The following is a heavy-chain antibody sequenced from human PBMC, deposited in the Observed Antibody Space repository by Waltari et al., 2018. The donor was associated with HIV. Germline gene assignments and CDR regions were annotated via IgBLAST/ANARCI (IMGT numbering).Heavy chain of an antibody. CDR2: IRQNRRRK. CDR1: GFTFSIYW. D-gene: IGHD1-26*01. J-gene: IGHJ5*02. Sequence: EVQLVESGGGLVQPGGSLRLSCAASGFTFSIYWMSGLRQAPGEGLGWIANIRQNRRRKHYAESVRVRFTISRDNTKNSLYLQMNSLRAEDTAVYYCAKYSGSYWGAHNWFDPWGQGTLVTVSS. CDR3: AKYSGSYWGAHNWFDP. V-gene: IGHV3-7*01.